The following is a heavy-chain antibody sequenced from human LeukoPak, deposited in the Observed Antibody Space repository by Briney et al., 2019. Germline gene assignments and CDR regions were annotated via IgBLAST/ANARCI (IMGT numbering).Heavy chain of an antibody. CDR1: GFTFSSYA. CDR3: ATSTVAKYDY. Sequence: GGSLRLSCAASGFTFSSYAMSWVRQAPGKGLEWVSAISGSGDSTFHSDSVKGRFTISRDNSKNTLYLQMNSLRAEDTALYYCATSTVAKYDYWGQGTLVAVSS. V-gene: IGHV3-23*01. J-gene: IGHJ4*02. D-gene: IGHD4-11*01. CDR2: ISGSGDST.